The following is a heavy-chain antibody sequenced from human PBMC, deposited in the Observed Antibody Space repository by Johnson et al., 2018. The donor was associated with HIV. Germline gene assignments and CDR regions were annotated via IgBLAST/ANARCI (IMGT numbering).Heavy chain of an antibody. CDR1: GFIFSSYA. CDR2: ISYDGSNK. J-gene: IGHJ3*02. V-gene: IGHV3-30-3*01. CDR3: AKDRVTMIVPDAFDI. D-gene: IGHD3-22*01. Sequence: QVQLVESGGGVVQPGRSLRLSCAASGFIFSSYAMHWVRRAPGKGLEWVAVISYDGSNKYYADSVKGRFTISRDNSKNTLYLQMNSLRAEDTAVYYCAKDRVTMIVPDAFDIWGQGTMVTVSS.